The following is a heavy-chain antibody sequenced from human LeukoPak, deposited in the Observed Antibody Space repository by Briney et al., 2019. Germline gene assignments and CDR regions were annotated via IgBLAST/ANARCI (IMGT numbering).Heavy chain of an antibody. CDR1: GFTFSDYY. Sequence: PGGSLRLSCAASGFTFSDYYMSWIRQAPGKGLEWVSYISSSGSTIYYADSVKDRFTISRDNAKNSLYLQMNSLRAEDTAVYYCARDAQLWSNWFDPWGQGTLVTVSS. J-gene: IGHJ5*02. D-gene: IGHD5-18*01. CDR2: ISSSGSTI. CDR3: ARDAQLWSNWFDP. V-gene: IGHV3-11*04.